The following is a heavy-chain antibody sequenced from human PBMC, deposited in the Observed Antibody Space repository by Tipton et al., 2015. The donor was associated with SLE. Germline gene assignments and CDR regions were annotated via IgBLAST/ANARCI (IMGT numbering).Heavy chain of an antibody. Sequence: SLRLSCAASGFTFSSYAMGWVRQSPGKGLEWVTSISGNGADTYYADSVKGRLTISRDNSKNTLYLQINSLRAEDTAVYYCAGEGIAVAGSHYYYGMDVWGQGTLVTVSS. CDR1: GFTFSSYA. D-gene: IGHD6-13*01. V-gene: IGHV3-23*01. CDR2: ISGNGADT. J-gene: IGHJ6*02. CDR3: AGEGIAVAGSHYYYGMDV.